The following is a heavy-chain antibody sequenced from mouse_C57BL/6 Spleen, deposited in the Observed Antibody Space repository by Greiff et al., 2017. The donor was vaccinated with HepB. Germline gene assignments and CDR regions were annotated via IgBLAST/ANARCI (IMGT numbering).Heavy chain of an antibody. J-gene: IGHJ1*03. CDR2: ISDGGSYT. CDR3: ARDPQGDWYFDV. V-gene: IGHV5-4*01. CDR1: GFTFSSYA. Sequence: DVKLQESGGGLVKPGGSLKLSCAASGFTFSSYAMSWVRQTPEKRLEWVATISDGGSYTYYPDNVKGRFTISRDNAKNNLYLQMSHLKSEDTAMYYCARDPQGDWYFDVWGTGTTVTVSS.